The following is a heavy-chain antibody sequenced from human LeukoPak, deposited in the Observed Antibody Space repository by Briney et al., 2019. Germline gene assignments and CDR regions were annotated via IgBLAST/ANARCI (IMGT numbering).Heavy chain of an antibody. V-gene: IGHV1-69*04. CDR1: GGTFSSYA. D-gene: IGHD6-25*01. Sequence: EASVKASCKASGGTFSSYAISWVRQAPGQGLEWMGRIIPILGIANYAQKFQGRVTITADKSTSTAYMELSSLRSEDTAVYYCAGGPVPYYFDYWGQGTLVTVSS. J-gene: IGHJ4*02. CDR3: AGGPVPYYFDY. CDR2: IIPILGIA.